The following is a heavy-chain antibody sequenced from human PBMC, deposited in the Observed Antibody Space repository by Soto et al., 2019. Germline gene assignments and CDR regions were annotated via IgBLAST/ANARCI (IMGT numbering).Heavy chain of an antibody. Sequence: QGQLVQAGDEVKKPGTTGKVSCKASGYSFTTYGIIWVRQAPGQGLEWMAWISANDGNRKYAQKLQGRVSLTTDTSTRTAYMELRSLRSDDTAVSSWARLKQLVFMDVWGQGSKVTVS. V-gene: IGHV1-18*01. D-gene: IGHD3-10*01. J-gene: IGHJ6*02. CDR1: GYSFTTYG. CDR3: ARLKQLVFMDV. CDR2: ISANDGNR.